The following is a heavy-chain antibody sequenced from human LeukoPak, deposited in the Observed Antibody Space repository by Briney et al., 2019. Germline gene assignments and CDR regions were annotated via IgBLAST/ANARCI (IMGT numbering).Heavy chain of an antibody. D-gene: IGHD5-12*01. Sequence: ASVKVSCKASGYTFTSYYMHWVRQDPGQGLEWMGIINPRGGSTSYAQKFQGRVTMTRDTSTSTVYMELSSLRSEDTAVYYCARDPGLYMVAHYYYYYMDVWGKGTTVTVSS. CDR1: GYTFTSYY. J-gene: IGHJ6*03. CDR2: INPRGGST. CDR3: ARDPGLYMVAHYYYYYMDV. V-gene: IGHV1-46*01.